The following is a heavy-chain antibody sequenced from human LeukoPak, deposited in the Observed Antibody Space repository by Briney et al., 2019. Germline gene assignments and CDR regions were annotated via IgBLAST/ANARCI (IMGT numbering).Heavy chain of an antibody. V-gene: IGHV4-34*01. Sequence: SETLSLTCAVYIGSFSGYHWSWIRQPPGRGLEWIGEIDHSGNTKYNPSLKSRVTISVDTSKNQFSLKLRALSAADTAVYYCARHGNYDGYYYYYYMDVWGKGTTVTISS. CDR1: IGSFSGYH. CDR3: ARHGNYDGYYYYYYMDV. CDR2: IDHSGNT. D-gene: IGHD3-22*01. J-gene: IGHJ6*03.